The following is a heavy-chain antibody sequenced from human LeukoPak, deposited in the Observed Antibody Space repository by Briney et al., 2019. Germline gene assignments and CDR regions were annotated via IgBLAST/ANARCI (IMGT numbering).Heavy chain of an antibody. D-gene: IGHD6-13*01. CDR3: ARVYSSSWYTQRLDY. J-gene: IGHJ4*02. CDR1: GFTFSSYA. V-gene: IGHV3-23*01. CDR2: ISGSGDST. Sequence: GGSLRLSCAASGFTFSSYAMSWVRQAPGKGLEWVSAISGSGDSTYYVDSVKGRFTISRDNSKNTLYLQMNSLRAEDTAVYYCARVYSSSWYTQRLDYWGQGTLVTVSS.